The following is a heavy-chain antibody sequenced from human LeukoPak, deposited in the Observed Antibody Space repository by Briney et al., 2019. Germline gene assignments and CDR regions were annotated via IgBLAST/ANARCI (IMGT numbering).Heavy chain of an antibody. CDR2: ISRSGSTI. CDR3: AREGQQLATWYYGMDV. Sequence: GGSLRLSCAASGFTFSSYEMNWVRQAPGKGLEWVSYISRSGSTIYYADSVKGRFTISRDNAKNSLYLQMNSLRAEDTAVYYCAREGQQLATWYYGMDVWGKGTTVTVSS. V-gene: IGHV3-48*03. J-gene: IGHJ6*04. CDR1: GFTFSSYE. D-gene: IGHD6-13*01.